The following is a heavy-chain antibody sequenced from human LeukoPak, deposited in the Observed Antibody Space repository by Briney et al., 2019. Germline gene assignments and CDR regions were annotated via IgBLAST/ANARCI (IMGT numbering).Heavy chain of an antibody. Sequence: PGGSLRLSCAASGFTFDDYAMHWVRQAPGKGLEWVSGISWNSGSIGYADSVKGRFTVSRDNAKNSLYLQMNSLRAEDTALYYCAKDAPNWFDPWGQGTLVTVSP. CDR1: GFTFDDYA. J-gene: IGHJ5*02. V-gene: IGHV3-9*01. CDR2: ISWNSGSI. CDR3: AKDAPNWFDP.